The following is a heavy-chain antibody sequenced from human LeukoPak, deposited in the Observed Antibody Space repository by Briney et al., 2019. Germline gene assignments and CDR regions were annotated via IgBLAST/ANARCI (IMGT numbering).Heavy chain of an antibody. CDR3: ARVLGYCSRISCYSGWFDP. V-gene: IGHV4-4*07. Sequence: SEXXSLTCTVSGGSISSYYWSWIRQAAGKGLEWIGRIYASGSTNYNPSLKSRVTMSVDTSKNHFSLKLSSVTAADTAVYYCARVLGYCSRISCYSGWFDPWGQGTLVTVSS. J-gene: IGHJ5*02. D-gene: IGHD2-2*01. CDR2: IYASGST. CDR1: GGSISSYY.